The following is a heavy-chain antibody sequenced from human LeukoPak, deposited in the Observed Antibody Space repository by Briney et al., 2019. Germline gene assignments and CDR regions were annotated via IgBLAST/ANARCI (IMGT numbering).Heavy chain of an antibody. D-gene: IGHD6-13*01. CDR2: IYYSGST. CDR3: ARGPQGYSSSWYDY. J-gene: IGHJ4*02. V-gene: IGHV4-59*01. Sequence: SETLSLSCAVYSGSFSSYYWSWIRQPPGKGLEWIGYIYYSGSTNYNPSLKSRVTISVDTSKNQFSLKLSSVTAADTAVYYCARGPQGYSSSWYDYWGQGTLVTVSS. CDR1: SGSFSSYY.